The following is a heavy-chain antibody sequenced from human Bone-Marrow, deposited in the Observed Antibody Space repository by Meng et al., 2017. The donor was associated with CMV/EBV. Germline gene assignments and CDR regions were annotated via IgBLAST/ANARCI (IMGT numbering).Heavy chain of an antibody. V-gene: IGHV1-18*01. J-gene: IGHJ4*02. Sequence: ASVKVSCKASGYTFTSYDINWVRQATGQGLEWMGWISAYNGNTNYTQKLQGRVTMTTDTSTSTAYMELRSLRSDDTAVYYCARDTTYRTFDYWGRGTLDTVSS. D-gene: IGHD1-26*01. CDR1: GYTFTSYD. CDR3: ARDTTYRTFDY. CDR2: ISAYNGNT.